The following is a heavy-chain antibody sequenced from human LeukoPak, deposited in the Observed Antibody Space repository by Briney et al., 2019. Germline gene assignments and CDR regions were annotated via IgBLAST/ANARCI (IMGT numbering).Heavy chain of an antibody. CDR1: GFTFSSYS. V-gene: IGHV3-21*01. CDR2: ISSSSSYI. CDR3: ARDKEQQLIDY. J-gene: IGHJ4*02. Sequence: GGSLRLSCAASGFTFSSYSMNWVRQAPGKGLEWVSSISSSSSYIYYADSVKGRFTISRDNAKNSLYLQMNSLGAEDTAVYYCARDKEQQLIDYWGQGTLVTVSS. D-gene: IGHD6-13*01.